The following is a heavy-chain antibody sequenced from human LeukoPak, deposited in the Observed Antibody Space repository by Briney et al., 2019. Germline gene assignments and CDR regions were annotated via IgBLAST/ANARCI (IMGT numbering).Heavy chain of an antibody. J-gene: IGHJ3*02. Sequence: GGSLRLSCTASGFTFSSYAMSWVRQAPGKGLEWVSAISGSGGSTYYADSVKGRFTISRDNSKNTLYLQMNSLRAEDTAVYYCAKDHRQQLVPHAFDIWGQGTMVTVSS. D-gene: IGHD6-13*01. V-gene: IGHV3-23*01. CDR2: ISGSGGST. CDR3: AKDHRQQLVPHAFDI. CDR1: GFTFSSYA.